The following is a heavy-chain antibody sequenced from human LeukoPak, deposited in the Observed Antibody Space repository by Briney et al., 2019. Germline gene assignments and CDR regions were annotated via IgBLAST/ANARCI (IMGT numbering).Heavy chain of an antibody. V-gene: IGHV3-30*18. D-gene: IGHD3-10*01. CDR1: GFTFSSYG. Sequence: GGSLRLSCAASGFTFSSYGMHWVRQAPGKGLEWVAVISYDGSNKYYADSVKGRFTISRDNSKNTLYLQMNSLRAEDTAVYYCAKDLLLWFGLSAFDIWGQGTMVTVSS. J-gene: IGHJ3*02. CDR2: ISYDGSNK. CDR3: AKDLLLWFGLSAFDI.